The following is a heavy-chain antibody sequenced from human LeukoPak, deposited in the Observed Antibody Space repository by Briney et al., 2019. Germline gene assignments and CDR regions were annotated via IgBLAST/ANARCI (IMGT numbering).Heavy chain of an antibody. D-gene: IGHD3-9*01. CDR1: GFTFDDYA. Sequence: PGRSLRLSCAASGFTFDDYAMHWVRQAPGKGLEWVANINQDGSKKYNVDSVKGRFTISRDNAKNSLYLQMNSLRAEDSAIYYCARQEPGVLRYFDWLLLFDYWGQGALVTVSS. V-gene: IGHV3-7*01. CDR3: ARQEPGVLRYFDWLLLFDY. J-gene: IGHJ4*02. CDR2: INQDGSKK.